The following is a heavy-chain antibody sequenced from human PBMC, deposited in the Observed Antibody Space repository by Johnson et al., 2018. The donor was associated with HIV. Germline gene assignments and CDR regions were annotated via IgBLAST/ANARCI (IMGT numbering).Heavy chain of an antibody. J-gene: IGHJ3*02. D-gene: IGHD2-2*01. CDR3: ARGRSSTRPSDLGSGAVDI. Sequence: QMLLVESGGGVVQPGRSLRLSCAASGFTFSSYAMHWVRQAPGKGLEWVAVLSYDGSKEYYVDSVKGRLTLSRDNSKNTLYLQMNSLRAEDTAVYYCARGRSSTRPSDLGSGAVDIWGQGTMVTVSS. CDR1: GFTFSSYA. CDR2: LSYDGSKE. V-gene: IGHV3-30-3*01.